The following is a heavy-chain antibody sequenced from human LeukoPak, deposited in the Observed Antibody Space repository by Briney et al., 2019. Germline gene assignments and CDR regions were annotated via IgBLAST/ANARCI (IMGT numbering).Heavy chain of an antibody. CDR3: ARGKIWSPVYLSH. V-gene: IGHV1-2*02. Sequence: GASVKVSCKASGYTFTGYYMHWVRQAPGQGLEWMGWINPNSGGTDYAQKFQGRVTMTRDTSISTAYMELSRLRSDDTAVYYCARGKIWSPVYLSHWGQGTLVTVSS. J-gene: IGHJ4*02. CDR2: INPNSGGT. CDR1: GYTFTGYY. D-gene: IGHD3-10*01.